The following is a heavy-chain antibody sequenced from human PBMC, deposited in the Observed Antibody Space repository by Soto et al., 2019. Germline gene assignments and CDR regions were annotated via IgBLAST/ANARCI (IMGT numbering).Heavy chain of an antibody. V-gene: IGHV1-46*01. CDR1: GYTFTSYY. Sequence: QVQLVQSGAEVKKPGASVKVSCKASGYTFTSYYMHWVRQAPGQGLEWMGIINPSGGSTSYAQKFQGRVTMTRDTSTSTVYMELSRLRSEDTAVYYCARDLAGAISGYVYFDYWGQGTLVTVSS. D-gene: IGHD3-22*01. J-gene: IGHJ4*02. CDR3: ARDLAGAISGYVYFDY. CDR2: INPSGGST.